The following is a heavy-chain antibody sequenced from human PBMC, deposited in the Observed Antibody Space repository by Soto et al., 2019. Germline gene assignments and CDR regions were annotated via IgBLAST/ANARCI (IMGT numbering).Heavy chain of an antibody. Sequence: PSETLSLTCTVSGGSISSGGYYWSWIRQHPGKGLEWIGYIYYSGSTYYNPSLKSRVTISVGTSKNQFSLKLSSVTAADTAVYYCARDGVNFVAGAGHGMDVWGQGTTVTVSS. CDR2: IYYSGST. D-gene: IGHD2-15*01. CDR3: ARDGVNFVAGAGHGMDV. V-gene: IGHV4-31*03. CDR1: GGSISSGGYY. J-gene: IGHJ6*02.